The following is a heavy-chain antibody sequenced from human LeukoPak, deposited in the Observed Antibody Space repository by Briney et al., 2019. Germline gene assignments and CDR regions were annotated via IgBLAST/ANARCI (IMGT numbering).Heavy chain of an antibody. CDR2: INSDGGST. Sequence: GGSLRLSCAASGFTFSSYWMPWVRQAPGKGLVWVSRINSDGGSTSYADSVKGRFTISRDNAKNTLYLQMNSLRAEDTAVYYCARVIAVAGTGYYYYGMDVWGQGTTVTVSS. V-gene: IGHV3-74*01. J-gene: IGHJ6*02. CDR1: GFTFSSYW. D-gene: IGHD6-19*01. CDR3: ARVIAVAGTGYYYYGMDV.